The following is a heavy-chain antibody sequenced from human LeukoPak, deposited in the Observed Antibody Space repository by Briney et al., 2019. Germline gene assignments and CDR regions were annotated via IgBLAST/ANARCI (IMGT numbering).Heavy chain of an antibody. D-gene: IGHD2-21*01. J-gene: IGHJ6*02. CDR3: ARTSPLDWGDYYGMDV. V-gene: IGHV4-61*01. CDR1: GGSVSSGSYY. Sequence: SETLSLTCTVSGGSVSSGSYYWSWIRQPPGKGLEWIGYIYYSGSTNYNPSLKSRVTISVDTSKNQFSLKLSSVTAAGTAVYYCARTSPLDWGDYYGMDVWGQGTTVTVSS. CDR2: IYYSGST.